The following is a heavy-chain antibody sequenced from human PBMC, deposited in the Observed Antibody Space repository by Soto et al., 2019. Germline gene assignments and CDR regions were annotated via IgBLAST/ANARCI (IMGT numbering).Heavy chain of an antibody. Sequence: GGSLRLSCAASGFSFSNYALHWVRQTPDKGLEWVAVMSHDGSSSFYADSVKGRFTISRDNSKTTLYLQMNSLSTEDTAVYYCARDFPSCGSTSCYSAAPKYWGQGTLVTVSS. V-gene: IGHV3-30-3*01. J-gene: IGHJ4*02. CDR2: MSHDGSSS. CDR3: ARDFPSCGSTSCYSAAPKY. D-gene: IGHD2-15*01. CDR1: GFSFSNYA.